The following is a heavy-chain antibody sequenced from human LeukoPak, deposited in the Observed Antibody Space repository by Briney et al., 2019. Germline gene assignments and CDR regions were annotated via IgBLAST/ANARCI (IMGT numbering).Heavy chain of an antibody. Sequence: PSETLSLTCTVSGGSISSYYWSWIRQPPGKGLEWIGYIYTSGSTNYNPSLKSRVTISVDTSKNQFSLKLSSVTAADTAVYYCANSLALRFLEWLPAPYAFDIWGQGTMVTVSS. J-gene: IGHJ3*02. V-gene: IGHV4-4*09. CDR1: GGSISSYY. CDR2: IYTSGST. CDR3: ANSLALRFLEWLPAPYAFDI. D-gene: IGHD3-3*01.